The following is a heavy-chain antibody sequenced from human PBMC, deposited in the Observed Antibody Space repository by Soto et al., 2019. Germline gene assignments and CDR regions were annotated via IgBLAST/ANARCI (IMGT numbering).Heavy chain of an antibody. J-gene: IGHJ4*02. CDR2: INHSGST. V-gene: IGHV4-34*01. CDR1: GGSFSGYY. CDR3: ARGYGDYGY. Sequence: SETLSLTCAVYGGSFSGYYWSWIRQPPGKGLEWIGEINHSGSTNYNPSLKSRVTISVDTSKNQFSLKLSSVTAADTAVYYCARGYGDYGYWGQGTLVTVSS. D-gene: IGHD4-17*01.